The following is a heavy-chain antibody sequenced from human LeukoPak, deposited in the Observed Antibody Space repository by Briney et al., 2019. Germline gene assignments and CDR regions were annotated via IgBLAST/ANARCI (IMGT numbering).Heavy chain of an antibody. CDR3: ARAGGTYSSGWYFGWFDP. CDR1: GGSISSYY. D-gene: IGHD6-19*01. CDR2: IYYSGST. J-gene: IGHJ5*02. V-gene: IGHV4-59*01. Sequence: SETPSLTCTVSGGSISSYYWSWIRQPPGKGLEWIGYIYYSGSTNYNPSLKSRVTISVDTSKNQFSLKLSSVTAADTAVYYCARAGGTYSSGWYFGWFDPWGQGTLVTVSS.